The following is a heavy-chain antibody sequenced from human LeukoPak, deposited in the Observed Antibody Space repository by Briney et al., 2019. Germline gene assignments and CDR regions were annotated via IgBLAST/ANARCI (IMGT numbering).Heavy chain of an antibody. Sequence: GGSLRLSCAASGFTFSSYAMHWVRQAPGKGLEWVSYISSSGSTIYYADSVKGRFTISRDNAKNSLYLQMNSLRAEDTAVYYCARGPAGYYDFWSGYYSFDYWGQGTLVTVSS. D-gene: IGHD3-3*01. CDR3: ARGPAGYYDFWSGYYSFDY. CDR1: GFTFSSYA. CDR2: ISSSGSTI. J-gene: IGHJ4*02. V-gene: IGHV3-48*04.